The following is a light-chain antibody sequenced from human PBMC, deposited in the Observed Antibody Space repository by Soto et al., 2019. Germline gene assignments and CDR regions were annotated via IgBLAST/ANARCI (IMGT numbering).Light chain of an antibody. CDR2: DDN. CDR1: SGSIVSNY. V-gene: IGLV6-57*01. J-gene: IGLJ1*01. CDR3: QSYDSSNLYA. Sequence: NFMLTQPHSVSESPGKTVTISCTRSSGSIVSNYVQWYQQRPGSSPTTVIYDDNQRPSGVPDRFSGSIDSSSNSASLTISGLKTEDEADYYCQSYDSSNLYAFGTGTKLTVL.